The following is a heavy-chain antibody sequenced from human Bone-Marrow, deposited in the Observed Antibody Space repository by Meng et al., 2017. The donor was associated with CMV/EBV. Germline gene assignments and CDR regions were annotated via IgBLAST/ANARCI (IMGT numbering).Heavy chain of an antibody. J-gene: IGHJ3*01. D-gene: IGHD1-14*01. Sequence: GSLRLSCAVYGGSFSGYYWSWIRQPPGKGLEWIGEINHSGSTNYNPSLKSRVTISVDTSKNQFSLKLSSVTAADTAIYYCARKVPVTPFDAFDLWGQGTMVTVSS. V-gene: IGHV4-34*01. CDR1: GGSFSGYY. CDR3: ARKVPVTPFDAFDL. CDR2: INHSGST.